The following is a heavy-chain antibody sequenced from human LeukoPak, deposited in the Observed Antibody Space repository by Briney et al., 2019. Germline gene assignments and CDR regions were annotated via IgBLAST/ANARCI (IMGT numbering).Heavy chain of an antibody. Sequence: PSETLSLTCTVSGGPISGYYWSWIRQPPGKGLEWIGEINHSGSTNYNPSLKSRVTISVDTSKNQFSLKLSSVTAADTAVYYCARGGRRITMIVVVDTRGPYFDYWGQGTLVTVSS. CDR1: GGPISGYY. CDR3: ARGGRRITMIVVVDTRGPYFDY. V-gene: IGHV4-34*01. J-gene: IGHJ4*02. D-gene: IGHD3-22*01. CDR2: INHSGST.